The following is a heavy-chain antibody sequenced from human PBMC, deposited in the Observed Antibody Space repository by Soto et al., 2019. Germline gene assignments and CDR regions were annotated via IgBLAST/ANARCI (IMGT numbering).Heavy chain of an antibody. CDR2: INPNSGGT. D-gene: IGHD6-13*01. J-gene: IGHJ4*02. CDR3: ARQQDRGIAGAGFDY. Sequence: ASVKVSCKASGYIFTGYYMHWVRQAPGQGPEWMGWINPNSGGTKYVQKLQGRVTMTRDTSISIVYMELSRLRSDDTAVYYCARQQDRGIAGAGFDYWGQGALVTVSS. CDR1: GYIFTGYY. V-gene: IGHV1-2*02.